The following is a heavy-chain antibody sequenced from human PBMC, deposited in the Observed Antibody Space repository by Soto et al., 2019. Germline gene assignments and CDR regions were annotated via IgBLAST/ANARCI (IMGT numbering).Heavy chain of an antibody. J-gene: IGHJ4*02. CDR2: ISYSGGT. V-gene: IGHV4-31*03. D-gene: IGHD2-15*01. CDR1: GGSISSGGYY. Sequence: QVQLQESGPGLVKPSQTLSLTCTVSGGSISSGGYYWSWIRQHPGTGLEWIGYISYSGGTYYNASLQIRVTISVYTSKNQFSLNLSSVTAADTAVYYCARSTWRYCSGGRCPNYFDYWGQGTLVTVSS. CDR3: ARSTWRYCSGGRCPNYFDY.